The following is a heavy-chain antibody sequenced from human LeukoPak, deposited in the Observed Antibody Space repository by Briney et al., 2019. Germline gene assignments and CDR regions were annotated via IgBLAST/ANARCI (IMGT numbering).Heavy chain of an antibody. V-gene: IGHV1-69*04. Sequence: SVKVSCKASGGTFSSYAISWVRQAPGQGLEWMGRIIPVLGIANYAQKFQGRATITADKSTSTAYMELSSLRSEDTAVYYCARGEMPYYYDSSGYPQARLAEYFQHWGQGTLVTVSS. CDR3: ARGEMPYYYDSSGYPQARLAEYFQH. CDR2: IIPVLGIA. J-gene: IGHJ1*01. D-gene: IGHD3-22*01. CDR1: GGTFSSYA.